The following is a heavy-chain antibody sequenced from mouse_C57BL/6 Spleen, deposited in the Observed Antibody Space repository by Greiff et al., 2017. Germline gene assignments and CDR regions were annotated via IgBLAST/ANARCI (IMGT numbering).Heavy chain of an antibody. CDR2: IYPGSGST. CDR1: GYTFTSYW. D-gene: IGHD2-5*01. J-gene: IGHJ4*01. V-gene: IGHV1-55*01. CDR3: ARESYYSNYDAMDY. Sequence: QVHVKQPGAELVKPGASVKMSCKASGYTFTSYWITWVKQRPGQGLEWIGDIYPGSGSTNYNEKFKSKATLTVDTSSSTAYMQLSSLTSEDSAVYYCARESYYSNYDAMDYWGQGTSVTVSS.